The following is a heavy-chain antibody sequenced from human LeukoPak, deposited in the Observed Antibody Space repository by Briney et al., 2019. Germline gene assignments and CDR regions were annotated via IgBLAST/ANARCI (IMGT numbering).Heavy chain of an antibody. J-gene: IGHJ4*02. CDR1: GFSLSSKW. Sequence: TGGSLRLSCAASGFSLSSKWMHWVRQAPGKGLVWVSRISSDGSSTHYADSVKGRFTISRDNAKNSLYLQMNSLRAEDTAVYYCARSAAGTYYWGQGTLVTVSS. D-gene: IGHD1-1*01. CDR3: ARSAAGTYY. V-gene: IGHV3-74*01. CDR2: ISSDGSST.